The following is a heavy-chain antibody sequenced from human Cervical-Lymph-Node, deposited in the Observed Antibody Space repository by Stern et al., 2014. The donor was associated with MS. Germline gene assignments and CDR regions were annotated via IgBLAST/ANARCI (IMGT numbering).Heavy chain of an antibody. J-gene: IGHJ1*01. Sequence: QVQLVESGGGVVQPGRSLRLSCAASGFTFSSSGMHWVRQAPGKGLEWLAIIRDDGSNTNYADSVKGRFTISRDNSTNTPYLQMNILRAEDTAVYYCAREGGNTGEDFQHWGQGTLVTVSS. V-gene: IGHV3-33*08. CDR3: AREGGNTGEDFQH. D-gene: IGHD4-23*01. CDR1: GFTFSSSG. CDR2: IRDDGSNT.